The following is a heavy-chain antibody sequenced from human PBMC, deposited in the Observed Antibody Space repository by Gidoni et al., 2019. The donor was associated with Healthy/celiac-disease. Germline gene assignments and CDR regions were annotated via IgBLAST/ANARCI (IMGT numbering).Heavy chain of an antibody. CDR2: IRSKAYGGTT. CDR3: TRDVRKRPYYGMDV. J-gene: IGHJ6*02. D-gene: IGHD1-1*01. V-gene: IGHV3-49*04. CDR1: GFTFGDYA. Sequence: EVQLVESGGGLVQPGRSLRLSCTASGFTFGDYAMSWVRQAPGKGLEWVGFIRSKAYGGTTEYAASVKGRFTISRDDSKSIAYLQMNSLKTEDTAVYYCTRDVRKRPYYGMDVWGQGTTVTVSS.